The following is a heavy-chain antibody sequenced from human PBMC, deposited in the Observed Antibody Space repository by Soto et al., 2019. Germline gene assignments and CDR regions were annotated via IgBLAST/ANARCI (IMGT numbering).Heavy chain of an antibody. Sequence: EASVKVTCKAAGYAFTIYGISWVRQAPGQGLEWMGWISAYNGNTNYAQKLQGRVTMTTDTSTSTAYMELRSLRSDDTAVYYCARDWGGPYYDFWSGYYWGGYYYYYMDVWGKGTTVTVSS. D-gene: IGHD3-3*01. J-gene: IGHJ6*03. CDR3: ARDWGGPYYDFWSGYYWGGYYYYYMDV. V-gene: IGHV1-18*01. CDR1: GYAFTIYG. CDR2: ISAYNGNT.